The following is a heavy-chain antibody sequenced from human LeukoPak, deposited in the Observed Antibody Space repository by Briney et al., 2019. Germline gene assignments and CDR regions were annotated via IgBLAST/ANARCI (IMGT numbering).Heavy chain of an antibody. CDR3: ARRIAAAVIYYGMDV. V-gene: IGHV4-59*01. Sequence: SETLSLTCTVSGGSIRSYYWSWIRQPPGKGLEWIGYIYYSGSTNYNPSLKSRVTISVDTSKNQFSLKLSSVTAADTAVYYCARRIAAAVIYYGMDVWGQGTTVTVSS. J-gene: IGHJ6*02. CDR2: IYYSGST. CDR1: GGSIRSYY. D-gene: IGHD6-13*01.